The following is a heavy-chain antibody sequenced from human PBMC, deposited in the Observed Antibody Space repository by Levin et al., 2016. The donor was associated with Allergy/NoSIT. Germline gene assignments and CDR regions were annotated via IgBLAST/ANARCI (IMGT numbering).Heavy chain of an antibody. D-gene: IGHD2-21*01. V-gene: IGHV5-51*01. J-gene: IGHJ5*02. CDR2: IYPGDSDT. CDR3: ARTGGCCGGDCYSGCEKYNWFDP. Sequence: GESLKISCKGSGYSFTSYWIGWVRQMPGKGLEWMGIIYPGDSDTRYSPSFQGQVTISADKSISTAYLQWSSLKASDTAMYYCARTGGCCGGDCYSGCEKYNWFDPWGQGTLVTVSS. CDR1: GYSFTSYW.